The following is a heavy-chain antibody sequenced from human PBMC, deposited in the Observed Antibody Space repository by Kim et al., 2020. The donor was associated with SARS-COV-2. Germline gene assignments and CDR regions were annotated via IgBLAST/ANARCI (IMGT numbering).Heavy chain of an antibody. CDR1: GYTFTSYA. CDR2: INAGNGNT. V-gene: IGHV1-3*01. Sequence: ASVKVSCKASGYTFTSYAMHWVRQAPGQRLEWMGWINAGNGNTKYSQKFQGRVTITRDTSASTAYMELSGLRSEDTAVYYCARDRNYYYYGMDVWGQGTTVTVSS. J-gene: IGHJ6*02. CDR3: ARDRNYYYYGMDV.